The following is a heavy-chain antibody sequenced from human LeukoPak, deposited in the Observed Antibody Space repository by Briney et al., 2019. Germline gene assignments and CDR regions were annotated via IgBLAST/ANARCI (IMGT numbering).Heavy chain of an antibody. J-gene: IGHJ3*02. CDR1: GFSFNSYF. CDR2: TSPDGSVV. V-gene: IGHV3-7*01. CDR3: ARDPLFGALDI. D-gene: IGHD3-10*02. Sequence: PGGSLRLSCAASGFSFNSYFIAWVRRAPGKGLEWMADTSPDGSVVSYVDSVKGRFTISRDNARNSLFLHMNSLGVDDTAIYYCARDPLFGALDIWGQGTMVTVSS.